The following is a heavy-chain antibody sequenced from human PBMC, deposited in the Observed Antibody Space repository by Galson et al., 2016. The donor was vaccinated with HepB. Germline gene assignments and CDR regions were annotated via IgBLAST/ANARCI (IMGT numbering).Heavy chain of an antibody. CDR1: GDSISSNSYY. J-gene: IGHJ4*02. CDR2: IYYTGGT. D-gene: IGHD3-10*01. CDR3: VRGSGSYFEN. V-gene: IGHV4-30-4*08. Sequence: TLSLTCTVSGDSISSNSYYWGWIRQPPGKGLEWIGYIYYTGGTNYNPSLKSRLTISIDTSKNQFSLKLSSVTAADTAVYFCVRGSGSYFENWGQGSLVTVSS.